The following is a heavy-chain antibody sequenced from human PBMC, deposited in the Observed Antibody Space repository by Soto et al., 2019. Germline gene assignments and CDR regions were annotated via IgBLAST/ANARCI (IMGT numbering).Heavy chain of an antibody. CDR3: TRDIPRNGFDS. CDR2: ISNDGSDI. D-gene: IGHD2-21*01. V-gene: IGHV3-74*01. Sequence: EVHVVESGGGLVQPGGSLRLSCEASGATFANYWMHWVRQVPGKGLVWVSRISNDGSDITYADSVKGRFTASRDNTKNLVFVQMNNLSVEDTAVYYFTRDIPRNGFDSWGQGTLVTVPS. CDR1: GATFANYW. J-gene: IGHJ5*01.